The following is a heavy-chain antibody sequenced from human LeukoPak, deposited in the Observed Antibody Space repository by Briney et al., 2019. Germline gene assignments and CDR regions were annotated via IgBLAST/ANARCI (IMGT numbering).Heavy chain of an antibody. CDR1: GGTFSSYA. CDR3: ARAGPGGSNYYYYGMDV. Sequence: ASVKVSCKASGGTFSSYAISWVRQAPGQGLEWMGGIIPIFGTANYVQKFQGRVTITADESTSTAYMELSSLRSEDTAVYYCARAGPGGSNYYYYGMDVWGQGTTVTVSS. V-gene: IGHV1-69*13. J-gene: IGHJ6*02. D-gene: IGHD3-16*01. CDR2: IIPIFGTA.